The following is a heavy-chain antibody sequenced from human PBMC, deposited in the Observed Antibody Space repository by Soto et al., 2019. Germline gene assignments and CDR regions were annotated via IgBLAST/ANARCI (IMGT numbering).Heavy chain of an antibody. CDR1: GYTFTRYG. CDR3: AMVDVDVTPSPQDV. CDR2: INTYNGNT. J-gene: IGHJ6*02. Sequence: QVQLVQSGAEVKNPGASVKVSCKASGYTFTRYGIGWARQAPGQGLEWMGWINTYNGNTNYAQNVQGRVTLTTDTSTRTAYMEQRSLRSNDTAIYYCAMVDVDVTPSPQDVWGQGTTVIVSS. V-gene: IGHV1-18*01. D-gene: IGHD2-2*03.